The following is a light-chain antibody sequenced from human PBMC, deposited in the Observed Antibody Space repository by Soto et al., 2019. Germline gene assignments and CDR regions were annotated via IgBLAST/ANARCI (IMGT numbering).Light chain of an antibody. CDR1: QDI. V-gene: IGKV1-9*01. Sequence: DIRLTQSPSFLSASVGDRVTITCRASQDIKLLIYAASTLHSAVPSRFSGAGSGTEFTLTISSLQPEDFATYYCQQLSIYPRTFGQGTKVEF. CDR2: AAS. J-gene: IGKJ1*01. CDR3: QQLSIYPRT.